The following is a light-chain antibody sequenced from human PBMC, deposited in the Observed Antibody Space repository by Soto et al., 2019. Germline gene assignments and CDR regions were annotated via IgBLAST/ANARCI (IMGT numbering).Light chain of an antibody. CDR2: AAS. V-gene: IGKV3-11*01. CDR1: QSVSNY. CDR3: QQRSNWPIT. Sequence: EIVLTHSPGTLSLSPWEIATLSCRASQSVSNYLACYQQKPGQAPRLLIYAASNRATGIPARFSGSGSGTDFTHTISSLEPEDFAVYYCQQRSNWPITFGQGTRLEIK. J-gene: IGKJ5*01.